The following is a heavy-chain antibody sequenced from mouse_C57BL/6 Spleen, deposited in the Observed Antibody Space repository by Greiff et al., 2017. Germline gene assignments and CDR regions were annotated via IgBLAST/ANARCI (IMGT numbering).Heavy chain of an antibody. CDR2: ISSGGSYT. Sequence: EVQLVEPGGDLVKPGGSLKLSCAASGSTFSSYGMSWVRQTPDKRLEWVASISSGGSYTYYPDSVKGRFTISRDNAKSTLYLQMSSLKSEDTAMYYCARNSFDYWGQGTTLTVSS. V-gene: IGHV5-6*01. CDR1: GSTFSSYG. J-gene: IGHJ2*01. CDR3: ARNSFDY.